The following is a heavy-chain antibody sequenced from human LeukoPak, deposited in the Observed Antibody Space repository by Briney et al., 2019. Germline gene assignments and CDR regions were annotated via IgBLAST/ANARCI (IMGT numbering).Heavy chain of an antibody. CDR2: IIPILGIA. J-gene: IGHJ4*02. CDR1: GGTFSSYA. CDR3: ARAQSPYYHDSSGYPTEYFDY. V-gene: IGHV1-69*04. Sequence: SVKVSCKASGGTFSSYAISWVRQAPGQGLEWMGRIIPILGIANYAQKFQGRVTITADKSTSTAYMELSSLRSEDTAVYYCARAQSPYYHDSSGYPTEYFDYWGQGTLVTVSS. D-gene: IGHD3-22*01.